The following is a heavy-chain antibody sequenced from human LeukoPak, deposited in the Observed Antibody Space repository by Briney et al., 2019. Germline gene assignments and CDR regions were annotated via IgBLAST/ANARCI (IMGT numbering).Heavy chain of an antibody. CDR1: GGSFSGYY. CDR2: INHSGST. V-gene: IGHV4-34*01. D-gene: IGHD4-23*01. Sequence: SETLSLTCAVYGGSFSGYYWRWIRQPPGKGLEWIGEINHSGSTNYNPSLKSRVTISVDTSKNQFSLKLSSVTAADTAVYYCASTTVVTPYYFDYWGQGTLVTVSS. J-gene: IGHJ4*02. CDR3: ASTTVVTPYYFDY.